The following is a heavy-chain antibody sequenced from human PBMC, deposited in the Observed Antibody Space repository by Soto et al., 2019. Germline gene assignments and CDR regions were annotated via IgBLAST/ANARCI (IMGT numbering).Heavy chain of an antibody. J-gene: IGHJ6*02. CDR3: AKDDIVVRSYYYYGMDV. V-gene: IGHV3-23*01. D-gene: IGHD5-12*01. CDR2: ISGSGGST. CDR1: RFAFSTYA. Sequence: GGSLRLSCAASRFAFSTYAMTWVRQAPGKGLEWVSSISGSGGSTYYADSVKGRFTISRDNSRNTLYLQINTLRAEDTAVYYCAKDDIVVRSYYYYGMDVWGQGTTVTVSS.